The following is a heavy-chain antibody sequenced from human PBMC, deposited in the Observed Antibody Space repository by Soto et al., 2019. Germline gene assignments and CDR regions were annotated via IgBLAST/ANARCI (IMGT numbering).Heavy chain of an antibody. CDR3: ARGGYGDHAWLTYYFDY. CDR2: IYYSGST. J-gene: IGHJ4*02. D-gene: IGHD4-17*01. Sequence: QLQLQESGPGLVKPSETLSLTCTVSGGSISSSSYYWGWIRQPPGKGLEWIGSIYYSGSTYYNPSLKSRVTISVDTSKNQFSLKLSSVTAADTAVYYCARGGYGDHAWLTYYFDYWGQGTLVTVSS. V-gene: IGHV4-39*01. CDR1: GGSISSSSYY.